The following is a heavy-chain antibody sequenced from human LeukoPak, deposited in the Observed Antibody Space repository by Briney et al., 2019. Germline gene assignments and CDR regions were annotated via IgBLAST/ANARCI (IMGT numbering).Heavy chain of an antibody. CDR1: GFTFSSYA. Sequence: GGSLRLSCAASGFTFSSYAMNWVRQAPGKGLEWVSAISGSGGSTYYADSVKGRFTISRDNSKNTLYLQMNSLRAEDTAVYYCAKVTYSSGWSPFDYWGQGTLVTVSS. CDR2: ISGSGGST. CDR3: AKVTYSSGWSPFDY. V-gene: IGHV3-23*01. D-gene: IGHD6-19*01. J-gene: IGHJ4*02.